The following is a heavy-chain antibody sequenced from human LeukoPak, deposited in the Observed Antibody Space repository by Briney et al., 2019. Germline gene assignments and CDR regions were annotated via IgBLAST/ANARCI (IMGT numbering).Heavy chain of an antibody. CDR1: GGSISSGGYY. CDR3: ARGMRQFDY. CDR2: IYYSGST. V-gene: IGHV4-61*08. D-gene: IGHD6-25*01. Sequence: SETLSLTCTVSGGSISSGGYYWSWIRQPPGTGLEWIGYIYYSGSTNYNPSLRSRVTISIDTSKTQFSLRLSSVTAADTAVYYCARGMRQFDYWGQGTLVTVSS. J-gene: IGHJ4*02.